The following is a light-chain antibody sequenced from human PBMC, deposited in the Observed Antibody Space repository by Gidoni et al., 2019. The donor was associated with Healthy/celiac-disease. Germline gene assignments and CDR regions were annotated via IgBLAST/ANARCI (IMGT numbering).Light chain of an antibody. CDR1: QSVSSSY. V-gene: IGKV3-20*01. J-gene: IGKJ3*01. Sequence: EIVLTQSPGTLSLSPGERATISCRASQSVSSSYLSWYQQKPGQAPRLLIYGASSRATGIPERFSGSGSGTDFTLTISRLEPEDFAVYYCQQYGSSPLFTFGPGTKVDIK. CDR2: GAS. CDR3: QQYGSSPLFT.